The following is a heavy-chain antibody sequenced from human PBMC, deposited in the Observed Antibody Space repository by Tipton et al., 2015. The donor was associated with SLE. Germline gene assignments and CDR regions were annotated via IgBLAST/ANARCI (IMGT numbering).Heavy chain of an antibody. Sequence: SLRLSCAASGFSFNTFALSWVRQAPGKGPEWVSAISASGGSTYHADSVKGRFTISRDNSKSILYLQMNSLRAEDTALYYCAKDLYADHEGALDYWGRGTLVTVPS. V-gene: IGHV3-23*01. CDR1: GFSFNTFA. J-gene: IGHJ4*02. CDR2: ISASGGST. D-gene: IGHD4-17*01. CDR3: AKDLYADHEGALDY.